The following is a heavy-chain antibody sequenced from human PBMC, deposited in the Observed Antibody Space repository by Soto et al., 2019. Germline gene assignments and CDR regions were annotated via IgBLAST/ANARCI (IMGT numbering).Heavy chain of an antibody. V-gene: IGHV1-3*01. Sequence: GASVKVSCKASGYTFTSYAMHWVRQAPGQRLEWMGWINAGNGNTKYSQKFQGRVTITRDTSASTAYMELSSLRSEDTAVYYCARPLLGGYYYGMDVWGQGTTVTVSS. CDR3: ARPLLGGYYYGMDV. D-gene: IGHD1-26*01. CDR2: INAGNGNT. J-gene: IGHJ6*02. CDR1: GYTFTSYA.